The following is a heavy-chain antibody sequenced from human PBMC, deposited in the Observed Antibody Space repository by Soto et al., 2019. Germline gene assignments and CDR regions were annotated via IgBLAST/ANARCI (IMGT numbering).Heavy chain of an antibody. J-gene: IGHJ4*02. D-gene: IGHD3-10*01. V-gene: IGHV3-53*04. CDR2: VYSGGAT. Sequence: GGSLRLSCASFGFTVSSNYMSWVRLAPGKGLEWVSLVYSGGATHYAASVKGRFTISTHSSQNTLFLQVNSLRTEDTATYYCIRGRYGSEIHWGQGTKVTVSS. CDR3: IRGRYGSEIH. CDR1: GFTVSSNY.